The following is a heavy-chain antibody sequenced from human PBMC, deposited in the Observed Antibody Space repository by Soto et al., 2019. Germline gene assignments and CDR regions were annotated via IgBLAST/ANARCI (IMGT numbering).Heavy chain of an antibody. J-gene: IGHJ4*02. CDR1: GYTFPGNY. Sequence: ASVNVSLKAAGYTFPGNYLHWVSPAPGQWLELMALINPTSGVTNYAQKFQGRVTMTWDTSISTAYMELSRLRSDDTAIYYCARGYCSSSGCSHYFEYGGQGALVNVSS. CDR2: INPTSGVT. CDR3: ARGYCSSSGCSHYFEY. D-gene: IGHD2-2*01. V-gene: IGHV1-2*02.